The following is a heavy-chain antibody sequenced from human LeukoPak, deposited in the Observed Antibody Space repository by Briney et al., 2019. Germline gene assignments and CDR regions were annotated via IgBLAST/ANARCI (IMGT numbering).Heavy chain of an antibody. CDR2: INHSGST. D-gene: IGHD6-6*01. J-gene: IGHJ6*03. CDR3: ARHVVVVAARPRYYMDV. V-gene: IGHV4-34*01. CDR1: GGSISNYY. Sequence: PSETLSLTCTVSGGSISNYYWSWVRQPPGKGLEWVGEINHSGSTNYNPSLKSRVTISVDTSKNQFSLKLSSVTAADTAVYYCARHVVVVAARPRYYMDVWGKGTTVTVSS.